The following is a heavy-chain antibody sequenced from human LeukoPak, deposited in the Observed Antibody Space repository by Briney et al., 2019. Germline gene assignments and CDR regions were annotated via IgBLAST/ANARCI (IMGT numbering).Heavy chain of an antibody. D-gene: IGHD6-19*01. CDR1: GFTFSSHA. J-gene: IGHJ4*02. V-gene: IGHV3-23*01. CDR3: AKDYSSSF. Sequence: GGSLRLSCAAAGFTFSSHALSWVRQAPGKGLEWVTGISGSGDTTYYAESVKGRFTISRDNSKNMLYLQMRSLRAEDTAIYYCAKDYSSSFWGQGTLVTVSS. CDR2: ISGSGDTT.